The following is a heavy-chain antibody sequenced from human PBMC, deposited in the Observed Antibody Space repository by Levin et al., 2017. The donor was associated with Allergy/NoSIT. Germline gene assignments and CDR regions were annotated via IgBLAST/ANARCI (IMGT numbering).Heavy chain of an antibody. Sequence: SCAASGFTFDDYAMHWVRQAPGKGLEWVSGISWNSGSIGYADSVKGRFTISRDNAKNSLYLQMNSLRAEDTALYYCAKVTGWDRGAFDYWGQGTLVTVSS. CDR2: ISWNSGSI. D-gene: IGHD1-26*01. J-gene: IGHJ4*02. CDR1: GFTFDDYA. V-gene: IGHV3-9*01. CDR3: AKVTGWDRGAFDY.